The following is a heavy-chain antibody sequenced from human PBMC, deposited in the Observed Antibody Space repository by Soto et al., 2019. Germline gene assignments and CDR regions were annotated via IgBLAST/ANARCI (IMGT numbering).Heavy chain of an antibody. CDR1: GFTFSSYA. V-gene: IGHV3-30-3*01. D-gene: IGHD3-22*01. CDR2: ISYDGSNK. CDR3: ARDRMIVEVYYYFDY. Sequence: QVQLVESGGGVVQPGRSLRLSCAASGFTFSSYAMHWVRQAPGKGLEWVAVISYDGSNKYYADSVKGRFTISRDNSKNTLYLQMNSLRAEDTAVYYCARDRMIVEVYYYFDYWGQGTLVTVSS. J-gene: IGHJ4*02.